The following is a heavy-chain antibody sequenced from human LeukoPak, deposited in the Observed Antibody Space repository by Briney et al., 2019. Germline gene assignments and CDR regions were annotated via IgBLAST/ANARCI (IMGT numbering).Heavy chain of an antibody. D-gene: IGHD3-9*01. CDR1: GFTFSSYG. J-gene: IGHJ6*03. CDR2: ISGSGGST. V-gene: IGHV3-23*01. Sequence: GGSLRLSCAASGFTFSSYGMSWVRQAPGKGLEWVSAISGSGGSTYYADSVKGRFTISRDNSKNTLYLQMNSLRAEDTAVYYCAKADYDILTGYYQMYYYYYMDVWGKGTTVTISS. CDR3: AKADYDILTGYYQMYYYYYMDV.